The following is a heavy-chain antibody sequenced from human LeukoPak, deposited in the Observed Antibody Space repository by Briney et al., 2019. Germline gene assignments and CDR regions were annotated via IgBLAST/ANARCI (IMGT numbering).Heavy chain of an antibody. CDR2: IKQDGSEK. V-gene: IGHV3-7*05. J-gene: IGHJ4*02. CDR3: ARSIEGVYYFDY. D-gene: IGHD3-16*01. CDR1: GFTFSSYW. Sequence: GGSLRLSCAASGFTFSSYWMSWVSQAPGKGLEWVANIKQDGSEKYYVDSVKGRFTTSRDNAKNSLYLQMNNLRAEDTAVYYCARSIEGVYYFDYWGQGTLVTVSS.